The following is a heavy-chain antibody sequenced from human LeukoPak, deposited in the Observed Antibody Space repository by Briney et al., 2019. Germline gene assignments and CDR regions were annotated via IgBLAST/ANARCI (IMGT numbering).Heavy chain of an antibody. CDR3: ARHGLGDDILTEFDY. Sequence: PPETLSLTCTVSGGSISSHYWSWIRHPPGKGLERIGYNYYSGSTNYNPSLKSRVTISVDTSKNQFSLKLSSVTAADTAVYYCARHGLGDDILTEFDYWGQGTLVTVSS. V-gene: IGHV4-59*08. CDR2: NYYSGST. CDR1: GGSISSHY. D-gene: IGHD3-9*01. J-gene: IGHJ4*02.